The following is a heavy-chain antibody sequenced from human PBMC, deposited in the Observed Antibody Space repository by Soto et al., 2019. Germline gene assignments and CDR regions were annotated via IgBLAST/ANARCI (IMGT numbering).Heavy chain of an antibody. CDR2: INPNNGST. J-gene: IGHJ5*02. CDR3: ARGGLGYCSGGSCPKSWFDP. CDR1: GYTFTNYY. D-gene: IGHD2-15*01. Sequence: ASVKVSCTTSGYTFTNYYMHWVRQAPGQGLEWMGLINPNNGSTNYAQKLQGRVTMTTDTSTSTAYMELRSLRSDDTAVYYCARGGLGYCSGGSCPKSWFDPWGQGTLVTVSS. V-gene: IGHV1-46*01.